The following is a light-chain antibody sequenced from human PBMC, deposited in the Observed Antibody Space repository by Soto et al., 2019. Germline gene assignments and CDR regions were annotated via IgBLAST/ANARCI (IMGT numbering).Light chain of an antibody. Sequence: FVLTPPASVSGAPGQSVTLSCTGTSSDVGGYNYVSWYQQHPGKAPKLMIYDVSNRPSGVSNRFSGSKSGNTASLTISGLQAEDEADYYCSSYTSSSSYVFGTGTKVTVL. CDR2: DVS. J-gene: IGLJ1*01. CDR3: SSYTSSSSYV. V-gene: IGLV2-14*01. CDR1: SSDVGGYNY.